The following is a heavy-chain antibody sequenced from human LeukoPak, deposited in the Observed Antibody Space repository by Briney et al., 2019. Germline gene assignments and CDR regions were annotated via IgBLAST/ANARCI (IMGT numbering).Heavy chain of an antibody. D-gene: IGHD4-17*01. CDR2: INPSGGST. Sequence: GASVKVSCKASGYTFTSYYMHWVRQAPGQGLEWMGIINPSGGSTSYAQKFQGTVTMTRDTSTSTVYMELSSLRSEDTAVYYCAREDYGDICFDYWGQGTLVTVSS. V-gene: IGHV1-46*01. CDR1: GYTFTSYY. J-gene: IGHJ4*02. CDR3: AREDYGDICFDY.